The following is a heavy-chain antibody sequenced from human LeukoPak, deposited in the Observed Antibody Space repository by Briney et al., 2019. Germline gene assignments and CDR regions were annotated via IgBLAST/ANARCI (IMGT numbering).Heavy chain of an antibody. V-gene: IGHV3-21*04. J-gene: IGHJ4*02. CDR2: ISRSSSYI. D-gene: IGHD2-8*02. CDR3: AKGPERRGFCSGSACYSDC. Sequence: PGGSLRLSCAASGFTFSSYSMNWVRQAPGKGLEWVSSISRSSSYIYYADSVKGRFTISRDNSKDTLYLQMNSLRADDTAVYYCAKGPERRGFCSGSACYSDCWGQGTLVTVSS. CDR1: GFTFSSYS.